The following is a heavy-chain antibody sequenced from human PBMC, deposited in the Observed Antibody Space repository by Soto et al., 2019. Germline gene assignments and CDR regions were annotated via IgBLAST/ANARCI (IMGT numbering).Heavy chain of an antibody. J-gene: IGHJ2*01. CDR1: GVTFKDYG. V-gene: IGHV3-30*03. D-gene: IGHD3-16*01. Sequence: PGESLKISCGAPGVTFKDYGMHWVRQAPGKGLEWVAVISYDGKQTYYADSVKGRFTISKDKSKRTLFLQMNSLRVDDTAVYYCARDGWGSNWYFDLWGRGTLVTVSS. CDR3: ARDGWGSNWYFDL. CDR2: ISYDGKQT.